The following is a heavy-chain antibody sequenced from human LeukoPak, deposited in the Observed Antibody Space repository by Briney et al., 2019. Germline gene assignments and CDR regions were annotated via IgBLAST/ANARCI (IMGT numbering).Heavy chain of an antibody. V-gene: IGHV4-4*02. J-gene: IGHJ4*02. CDR2: IYHSGST. Sequence: SETLSLTCAVSGGSISSSNWWSWVRQPPGKGLEWIGEIYHSGSTNYNPSLKSRVTISVDKSKNQFSLKLSSVTATDTAVYYCAGSTCSGGSCYSGDYFDYWGQGTLVTVSS. CDR1: GGSISSSNW. CDR3: AGSTCSGGSCYSGDYFDY. D-gene: IGHD2-15*01.